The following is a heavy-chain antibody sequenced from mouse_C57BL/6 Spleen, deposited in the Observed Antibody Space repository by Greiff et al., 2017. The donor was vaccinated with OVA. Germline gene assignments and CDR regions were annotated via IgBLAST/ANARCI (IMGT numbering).Heavy chain of an antibody. Sequence: VQLQESGPELVKPGASVKLSCKASGYTFTSYDINWVKQRPGQGLEWIGWIYPRDGSTKYNEKFKGKATLTVDTSSSTAYMELHSLTSEDSAVYFCARAGGSSYEGFAYWGQGTLVTVSA. CDR3: ARAGGSSYEGFAY. D-gene: IGHD1-1*01. CDR1: GYTFTSYD. CDR2: IYPRDGST. J-gene: IGHJ3*01. V-gene: IGHV1-85*01.